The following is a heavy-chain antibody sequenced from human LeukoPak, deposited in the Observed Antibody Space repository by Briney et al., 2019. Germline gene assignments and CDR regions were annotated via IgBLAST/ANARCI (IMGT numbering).Heavy chain of an antibody. CDR1: GYTFTSYA. J-gene: IGHJ5*02. V-gene: IGHV7-4-1*02. CDR3: ARGDYDSSGYYKNWFDP. D-gene: IGHD3-22*01. CDR2: INTNTGNP. Sequence: GGSLRLSCAASGYTFTSYAMNWVRQAPGQGLEWMGWINTNTGNPTYAQGFTGRFVFSLDTSVSTAYLQISSLKAEDTAVYYCARGDYDSSGYYKNWFDPWGQGTLVTVSS.